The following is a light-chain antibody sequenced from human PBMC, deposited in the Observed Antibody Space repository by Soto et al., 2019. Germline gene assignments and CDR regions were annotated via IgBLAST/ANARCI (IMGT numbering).Light chain of an antibody. CDR3: KSYDSSLSGYV. CDR1: SSNIGAGYD. Sequence: QSVRTQPPSVSGAPGQRVTISCTGCSSNIGAGYDVHWYQQLPGTAPKLLIYGNSNRPSGIPDRFSGSKSGTSASLAITGLQAEDEADYYCKSYDSSLSGYVFGTGTKLTVL. CDR2: GNS. V-gene: IGLV1-40*01. J-gene: IGLJ1*01.